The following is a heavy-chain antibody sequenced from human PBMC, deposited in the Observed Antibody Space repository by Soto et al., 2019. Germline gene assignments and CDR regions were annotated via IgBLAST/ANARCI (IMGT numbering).Heavy chain of an antibody. J-gene: IGHJ4*02. V-gene: IGHV3-7*01. Sequence: GGSLRLSCAASGFTFGDFWMTWVRQAPGKGLECVATIKSDGSEKYSVDSVRGRFTVSRDNAKDSVFLQMNSLRAEDTAMYYCARSTRTHDYWGQGTLVTVSS. CDR3: ARSTRTHDY. CDR2: IKSDGSEK. D-gene: IGHD2-8*01. CDR1: GFTFGDFW.